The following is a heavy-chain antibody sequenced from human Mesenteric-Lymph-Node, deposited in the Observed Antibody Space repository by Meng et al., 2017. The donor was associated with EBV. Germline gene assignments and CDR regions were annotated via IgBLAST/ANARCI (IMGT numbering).Heavy chain of an antibody. CDR2: IYYSGST. V-gene: IGHV4-61*01. J-gene: IGHJ4*02. CDR3: ARGEVFDS. CDR1: GGSVSSGTDY. Sequence: QVQLQESGPGLVKPSETLPLTCTVSGGSVSSGTDYWSWIRQPPGKGLEWIGYIYYSGSTNYNPSLESRVTISVDTSKNQFSLKLSSVTAADTAVYYCARGEVFDSWGQGTLVTVSS.